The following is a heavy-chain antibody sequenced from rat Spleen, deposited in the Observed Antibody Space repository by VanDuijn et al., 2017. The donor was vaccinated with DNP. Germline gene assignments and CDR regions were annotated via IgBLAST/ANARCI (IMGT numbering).Heavy chain of an antibody. J-gene: IGHJ2*01. CDR3: ARLYDD. CDR1: GFTFSDQY. V-gene: IGHV5-22*01. CDR2: ISSDGFTT. D-gene: IGHD1-2*01. Sequence: EVQLVKSGGGLVQPGGSLKLSCAASGFTFSDQYMAWVRQAPTEGLEWVAYISSDGFTTYYGDSVKGRFTISRDNAISTLYLQMNSLRSEDMATYYCARLYDDWGQGVMVTVSS.